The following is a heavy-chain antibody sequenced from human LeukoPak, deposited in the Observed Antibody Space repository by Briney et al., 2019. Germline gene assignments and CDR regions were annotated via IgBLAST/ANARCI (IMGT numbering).Heavy chain of an antibody. D-gene: IGHD3-16*01. Sequence: GGSLTLSCATSGFTFSHYGMHCVRHAPGKGREWVGVIWYDGSNEYNADSVKGRFTISRDNSKNTLFLQMNTLRAEDTAVYYCAREIWDRGKFYLDYWGQGTLVTVSS. J-gene: IGHJ4*02. CDR2: IWYDGSNE. CDR3: AREIWDRGKFYLDY. CDR1: GFTFSHYG. V-gene: IGHV3-33*01.